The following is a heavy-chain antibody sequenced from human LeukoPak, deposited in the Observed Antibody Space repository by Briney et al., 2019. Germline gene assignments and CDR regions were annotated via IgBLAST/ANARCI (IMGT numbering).Heavy chain of an antibody. V-gene: IGHV1-58*02. Sequence: SVKVSCKASGFTFTSSAMQWVRQARGQRLEWIGWIVVGSGNTNYAQKFQERVTITRDMSTSTAYMELSSLRSEDTAMYYCARNHYYYGSGSYYPTPYYYYMDVWGKGTTVTISS. CDR1: GFTFTSSA. CDR2: IVVGSGNT. CDR3: ARNHYYYGSGSYYPTPYYYYMDV. J-gene: IGHJ6*03. D-gene: IGHD3-10*01.